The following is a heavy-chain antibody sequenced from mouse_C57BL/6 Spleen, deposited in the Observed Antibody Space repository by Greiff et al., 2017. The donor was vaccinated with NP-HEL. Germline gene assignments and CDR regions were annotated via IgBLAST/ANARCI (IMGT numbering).Heavy chain of an antibody. Sequence: LVESGPELVKPGASVKISCKASGYAFSSSWMNWVKQRPGKGLEWIGRIYPGDGDTNYNGKFKGKATLTADKSSSTAYMQLSSLTSEDSAVYFCARSGYGSSLWYCDVWGTGTTVTVSS. CDR1: GYAFSSSW. CDR3: ARSGYGSSLWYCDV. V-gene: IGHV1-82*01. D-gene: IGHD1-1*01. CDR2: IYPGDGDT. J-gene: IGHJ1*03.